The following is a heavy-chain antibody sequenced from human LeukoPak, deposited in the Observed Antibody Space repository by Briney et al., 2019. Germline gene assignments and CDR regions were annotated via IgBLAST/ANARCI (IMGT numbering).Heavy chain of an antibody. Sequence: SETLSLTCTVSGYSISSGYYWGWIRQPPGKGLEWIGSIYHSGTTYCDPSLKSRVTISVDTSKNQFSLKLNSVTAADTAVYYCARTTEDCSSTSCYQYWFDPWGQGTLVTVSS. CDR3: ARTTEDCSSTSCYQYWFDP. V-gene: IGHV4-38-2*02. J-gene: IGHJ5*02. D-gene: IGHD2-2*01. CDR2: IYHSGTT. CDR1: GYSISSGYY.